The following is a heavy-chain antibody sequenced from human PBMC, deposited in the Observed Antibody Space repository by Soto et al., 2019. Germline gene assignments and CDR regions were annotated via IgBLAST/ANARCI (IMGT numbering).Heavy chain of an antibody. V-gene: IGHV3-74*01. Sequence: PGGSLRLSCAASGFTFTNYWMHWVRQVPGKGLVWVSRINGDGTFRSYADFAEGRFTISRDNAKNTVYLQMNGLRADDTSLYYSARDFTPAETPGDDFDYRGRGTLVTVSS. J-gene: IGHJ4*02. CDR3: ARDFTPAETPGDDFDY. CDR1: GFTFTNYW. D-gene: IGHD2-15*01. CDR2: INGDGTFR.